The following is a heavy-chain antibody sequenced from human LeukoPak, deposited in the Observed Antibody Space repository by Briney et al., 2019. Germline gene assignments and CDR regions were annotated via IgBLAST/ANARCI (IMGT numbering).Heavy chain of an antibody. CDR2: ISHTGST. V-gene: IGHV4-38-2*02. D-gene: IGHD3-10*01. CDR1: GYSITRDYY. J-gene: IGHJ4*02. CDR3: ARSGGSGSYEPFNFDY. Sequence: SETLSLTCTVSGYSITRDYYWGWIRRPPGKGQEWIGTISHTGSTYYNPSLKSRVTISVDTSKNQFSLKLSSVTAADTAVYYCARSGGSGSYEPFNFDYWGQGTLVTVSS.